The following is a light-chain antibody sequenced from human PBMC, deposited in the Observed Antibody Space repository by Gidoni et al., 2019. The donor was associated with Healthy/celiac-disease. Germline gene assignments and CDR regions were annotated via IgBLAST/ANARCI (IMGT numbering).Light chain of an antibody. CDR3: QQSYSTLLT. Sequence: DSQMTQSPSSLSASVGDRVTITCRASQSISSYLNWYQQKPGKAPKLLIYAASSLQSGVPSRFSGSGSGTDFTLTISSLQPDDFATYYCQQSYSTLLTFGGGTKVEIK. CDR2: AAS. V-gene: IGKV1-39*01. J-gene: IGKJ4*01. CDR1: QSISSY.